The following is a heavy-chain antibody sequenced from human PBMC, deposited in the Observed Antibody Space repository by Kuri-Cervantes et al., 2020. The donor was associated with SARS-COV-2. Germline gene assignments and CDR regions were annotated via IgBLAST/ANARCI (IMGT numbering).Heavy chain of an antibody. Sequence: GESLKISCKGSGYSFTNYWIGWVRQMPGKGLGWMGIIYPGDSDTRYSPSFQGQVTISADKSISTAYLQWSSLKASDTAMYYCARDYYDSSGYPNWFDPWGQGTLVTVSS. V-gene: IGHV5-51*01. CDR3: ARDYYDSSGYPNWFDP. CDR2: IYPGDSDT. CDR1: GYSFTNYW. D-gene: IGHD3-22*01. J-gene: IGHJ5*02.